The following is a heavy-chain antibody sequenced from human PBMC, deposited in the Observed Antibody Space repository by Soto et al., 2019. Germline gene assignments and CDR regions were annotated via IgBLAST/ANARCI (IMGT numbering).Heavy chain of an antibody. D-gene: IGHD5-12*01. CDR2: INHSGST. V-gene: IGHV4-34*01. CDR3: ARTPYSGYDPHADY. CDR1: GGSFSGYY. Sequence: QVQLQQWGARLLKPSETLSLTCAVYGGSFSGYYWSWIRQPPGKGLEWIGEINHSGSTNYNPSLKSRVTISVDTSKNQFSLKLSSVTAADTAVYYCARTPYSGYDPHADYWGQGTLVTVSS. J-gene: IGHJ4*02.